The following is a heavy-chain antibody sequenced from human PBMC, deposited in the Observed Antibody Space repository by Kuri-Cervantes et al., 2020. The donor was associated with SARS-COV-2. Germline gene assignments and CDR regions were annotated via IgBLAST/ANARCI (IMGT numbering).Heavy chain of an antibody. V-gene: IGHV3-74*01. J-gene: IGHJ4*02. Sequence: GESLKISCAASGFTFSSYWMHWVRQAPGKGLVWVSRINSDGSSTSYADSVKGRFTISRDNAKNTLYLQMNSLRAEDTAVYYCARGREANQLPPGYWGQGTLVTVSS. CDR3: ARGREANQLPPGY. D-gene: IGHD2-2*01. CDR1: GFTFSSYW. CDR2: INSDGSST.